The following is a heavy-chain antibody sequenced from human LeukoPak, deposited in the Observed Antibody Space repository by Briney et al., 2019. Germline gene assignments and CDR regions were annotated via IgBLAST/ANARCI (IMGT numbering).Heavy chain of an antibody. CDR2: MNPNSGNT. Sequence: GASVKVSCKASGYTFTSYDINWVRQATGQGLEWMGWMNPNSGNTGYAQKFQGRVTITRNTSISTAYMELSSLRSEDTAVYYCARANRGGSGSYFPPRRVYYYYMDVWGKGTTVTLSS. V-gene: IGHV1-8*03. J-gene: IGHJ6*03. D-gene: IGHD3-10*01. CDR1: GYTFTSYD. CDR3: ARANRGGSGSYFPPRRVYYYYMDV.